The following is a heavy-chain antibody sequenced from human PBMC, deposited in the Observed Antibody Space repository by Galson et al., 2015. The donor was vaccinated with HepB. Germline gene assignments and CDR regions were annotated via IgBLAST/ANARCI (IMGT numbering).Heavy chain of an antibody. Sequence: QSGAEVKKPGESLKISCKGSGYNFKSHWIGWVRQMPGKGLEWMGIINPADSDTRYSPSFQGQVTISADKSISTAYLQWRSLKASDTAMYYCARRGGYCSNTNCFSRFDPWGQGTLVTVSS. J-gene: IGHJ5*02. V-gene: IGHV5-51*01. CDR1: GYNFKSHW. CDR2: INPADSDT. D-gene: IGHD2-2*01. CDR3: ARRGGYCSNTNCFSRFDP.